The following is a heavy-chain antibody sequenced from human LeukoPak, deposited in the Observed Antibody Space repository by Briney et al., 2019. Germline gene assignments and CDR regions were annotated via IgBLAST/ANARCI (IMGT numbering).Heavy chain of an antibody. D-gene: IGHD5-18*01. V-gene: IGHV1-8*01. CDR3: ARNLYSYGSFWFDP. Sequence: ASVKVSCKASGYTFTSYDINWVRQATGQGLEWMGWTNPNSGNTGYAQKFQGRVTMTRNTSISTAYMELSSLRSEDTAVYYCARNLYSYGSFWFDPWGQGTLVTVSS. CDR1: GYTFTSYD. J-gene: IGHJ5*02. CDR2: TNPNSGNT.